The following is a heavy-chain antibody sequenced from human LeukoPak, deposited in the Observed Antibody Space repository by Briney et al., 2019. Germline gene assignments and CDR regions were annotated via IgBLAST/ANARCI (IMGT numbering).Heavy chain of an antibody. CDR2: INNDGSSA. CDR3: ARRGTGHGMDA. J-gene: IGHJ6*02. CDR1: GFTFNNYW. D-gene: IGHD1-1*01. V-gene: IGHV3-74*01. Sequence: QSGGSLRLSCAASGFTFNNYWIHWVRQVPGKGLVWVSRINNDGSSASYVDSVKGRFTISRDNAKNTLFLQMNSLRAEDTAVYYCARRGTGHGMDAWGQGTTVIVSS.